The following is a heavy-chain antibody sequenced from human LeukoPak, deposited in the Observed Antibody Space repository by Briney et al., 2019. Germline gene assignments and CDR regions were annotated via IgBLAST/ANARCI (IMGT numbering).Heavy chain of an antibody. CDR3: ARGYDSNLDYYYYMDV. V-gene: IGHV3-30*03. D-gene: IGHD3-16*01. CDR1: GFTFSLYG. Sequence: GGSLRLSFLIPGFTFSLYGMNWVRQAPGKGLEWVAVISPDGSGKNYVDSVEGRFTISRDNSKNTLYVQMNSLRAEDTAVYFCARGYDSNLDYYYYMDVWGKGTTVTVSS. CDR2: ISPDGSGK. J-gene: IGHJ6*03.